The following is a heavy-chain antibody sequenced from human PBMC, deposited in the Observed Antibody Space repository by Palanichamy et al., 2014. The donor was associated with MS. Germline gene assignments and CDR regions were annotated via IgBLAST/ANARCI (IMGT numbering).Heavy chain of an antibody. CDR2: ITIYYGNT. D-gene: IGHD3-22*01. CDR3: AREWARWDVVGDY. Sequence: QVQLVQSGAEVKTPGDSVKVSCKASGLRLLAVMASPGCDRPPGQGLEWMGRITIYYGNTKYAQNLHDRVTMTTDTSTNTVYMELRNLRSDDTAVYYCAREWARWDVVGDYWGQGTRVSVSP. V-gene: IGHV1-18*01. CDR1: GLRLLAVMA. J-gene: IGHJ4*02.